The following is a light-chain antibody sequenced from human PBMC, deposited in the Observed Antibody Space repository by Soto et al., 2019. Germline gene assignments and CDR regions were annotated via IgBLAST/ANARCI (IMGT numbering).Light chain of an antibody. CDR1: HTISSN. CDR3: LQTYSVPWT. V-gene: IGKV1-39*01. J-gene: IGKJ1*01. Sequence: DIQMTQSPSSLSASIGDRVTITCRASHTISSNLNWYQQKPGKAPQLLIYAASSVPSGVPPRFSGRGSGTEVTLTVSSLQSEDFATYYCLQTYSVPWTFGHGTKVEIK. CDR2: AAS.